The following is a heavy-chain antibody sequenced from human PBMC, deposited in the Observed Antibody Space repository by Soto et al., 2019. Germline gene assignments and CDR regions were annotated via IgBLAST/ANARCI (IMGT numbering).Heavy chain of an antibody. V-gene: IGHV5-51*01. Sequence: GEALKISTTGSGYSFTSYCSGWVRQLRGKVLEWVGIIYPGDSDTRYSPSFQGQVTISADKSISTAYLQWNSLKASDTAFFFCQKPAYDILTGYPYCFDYWGQGTLVTVSS. CDR2: IYPGDSDT. D-gene: IGHD3-9*01. J-gene: IGHJ4*02. CDR3: QKPAYDILTGYPYCFDY. CDR1: GYSFTSYC.